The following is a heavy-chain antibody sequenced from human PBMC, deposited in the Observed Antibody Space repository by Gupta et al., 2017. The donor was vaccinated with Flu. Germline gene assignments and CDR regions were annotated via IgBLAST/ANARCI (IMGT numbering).Heavy chain of an antibody. J-gene: IGHJ6*02. CDR1: GGSISNYY. Sequence: QVQLQESGPGLVKPSETLSLTCTVSGGSISNYYWSWVRQPPGKGLEWIGYIYYTGSINYNPSLQSRVTISVDSSKNQFSLDLKSVTAADTAVYYCARVKRLVVGGMDVWGQGTTVTVSS. CDR2: IYYTGSI. CDR3: ARVKRLVVGGMDV. V-gene: IGHV4-59*01. D-gene: IGHD6-19*01.